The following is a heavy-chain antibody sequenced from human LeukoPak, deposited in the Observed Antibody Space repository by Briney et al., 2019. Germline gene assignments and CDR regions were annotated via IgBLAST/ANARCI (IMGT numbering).Heavy chain of an antibody. CDR1: GGSISSSSYY. Sequence: SETLSLTCTVSGGSISSSSYYWGWLRQPPGKGLEWIGSIYYSGSTYYNPSLKSRVTISVDTSKNQFSLKLSSVTAADTAVYYCARSVGYSYGYGDYWGQGTLVTVSS. V-gene: IGHV4-39*01. D-gene: IGHD5-18*01. CDR3: ARSVGYSYGYGDY. CDR2: IYYSGST. J-gene: IGHJ4*02.